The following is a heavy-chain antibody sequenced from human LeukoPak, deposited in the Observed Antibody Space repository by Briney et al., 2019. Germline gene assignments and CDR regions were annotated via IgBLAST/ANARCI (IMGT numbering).Heavy chain of an antibody. CDR2: ISAYNGNT. Sequence: ASVKVSCKASGYTFTSYGISWVRQAPGQGLEWMGWISAYNGNTNYAQKLQGRVTMTTDTSTSTAHMELRSLRSDDTAVYYCARKIVGASACDYWGQGTLVTVSS. J-gene: IGHJ4*02. CDR3: ARKIVGASACDY. CDR1: GYTFTSYG. V-gene: IGHV1-18*01. D-gene: IGHD1-26*01.